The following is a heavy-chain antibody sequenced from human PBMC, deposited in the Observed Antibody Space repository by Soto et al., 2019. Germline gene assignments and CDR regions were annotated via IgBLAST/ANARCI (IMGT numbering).Heavy chain of an antibody. J-gene: IGHJ4*02. CDR1: GFTFSSYS. D-gene: IGHD3-22*01. CDR3: AKDLYYDSSGYFDY. CDR2: ITSGRSYK. V-gene: IGHV3-21*01. Sequence: PGGSLRLSCAASGFTFSSYSMNWVRQAPGKGLEWVSSITSGRSYKYYADSVKGRFTISRDNSKNTLYLQMNSLRAEDTAVYYCAKDLYYDSSGYFDYWGQGTLVTVSS.